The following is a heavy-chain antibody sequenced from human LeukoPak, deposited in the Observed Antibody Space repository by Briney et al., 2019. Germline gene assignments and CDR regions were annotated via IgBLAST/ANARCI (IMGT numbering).Heavy chain of an antibody. CDR2: INHSGST. J-gene: IGHJ4*02. V-gene: IGHV4-34*01. D-gene: IGHD1-26*01. Sequence: PSETLSLTCAVYGGSFSGYYWSWIRQPPGKGLEWIGEINHSGSTNYNPSLKSRVTISVDTSKSQFSLKLSSVTAADTAVYYCARGLGRGKGAYYFDYWGQGTLVTVSS. CDR1: GGSFSGYY. CDR3: ARGLGRGKGAYYFDY.